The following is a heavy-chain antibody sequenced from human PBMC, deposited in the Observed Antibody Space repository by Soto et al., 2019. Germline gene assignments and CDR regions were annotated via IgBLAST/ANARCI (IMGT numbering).Heavy chain of an antibody. CDR2: ISYDGSNK. V-gene: IGHV3-30-3*01. D-gene: IGHD5-12*01. J-gene: IGHJ4*02. CDR3: ARDGYNSTDLHY. CDR1: GFTFSSYA. Sequence: QVQLVESGGGVVQPGRSLRLSCAASGFTFSSYAMHWVRQAPGKGLEWVAVISYDGSNKYYADSVKGRFTISRDNSKNTLYLQVNSLRAEDTAVYYCARDGYNSTDLHYWGQGTLVTVSS.